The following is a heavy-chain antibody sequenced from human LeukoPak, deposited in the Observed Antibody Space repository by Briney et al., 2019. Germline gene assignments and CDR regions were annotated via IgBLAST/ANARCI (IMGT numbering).Heavy chain of an antibody. D-gene: IGHD2-2*01. J-gene: IGHJ6*02. V-gene: IGHV4-59*01. Sequence: SETPSLTCTVSGGSISSYYWSWIRQPPGKGLEWIGYIYYSGSTNYSPSLKSRVTISVDTSKNQFSLKLSSVTAADTAVYYCARDSGYPLNGMDVWGQGTTVTVSS. CDR1: GGSISSYY. CDR3: ARDSGYPLNGMDV. CDR2: IYYSGST.